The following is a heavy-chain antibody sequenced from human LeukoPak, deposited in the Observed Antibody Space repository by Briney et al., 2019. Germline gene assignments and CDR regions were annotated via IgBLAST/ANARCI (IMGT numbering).Heavy chain of an antibody. V-gene: IGHV3-23*01. J-gene: IGHJ4*02. D-gene: IGHD3-10*01. CDR2: IHSGGTT. CDR3: AKVFGSGSYYTPDY. Sequence: GGSLRLSCAASGFIFSSYAMSWVRQAPGKGLEWVSGIHSGGTTYYADSVKGRFSISRDNSKNTLYLDMSSLRAEDTAVYYCAKVFGSGSYYTPDYWGQGTLVTVSS. CDR1: GFIFSSYA.